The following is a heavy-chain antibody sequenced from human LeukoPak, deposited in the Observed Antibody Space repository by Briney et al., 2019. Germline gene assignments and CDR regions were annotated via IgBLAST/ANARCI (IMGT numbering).Heavy chain of an antibody. CDR3: ASHPTTSCCPAIDY. V-gene: IGHV3-30*02. Sequence: PGGSLRLSCAASGFTFSNYAMHWVRQAPGKGLEWVAFMRHDGSAIYYADSVKGRFTISRDNSKNTLYFQMNSLRAEDTAVYYCASHPTTSCCPAIDYWGQGTLVTVSS. CDR2: MRHDGSAI. CDR1: GFTFSNYA. D-gene: IGHD2-2*01. J-gene: IGHJ4*02.